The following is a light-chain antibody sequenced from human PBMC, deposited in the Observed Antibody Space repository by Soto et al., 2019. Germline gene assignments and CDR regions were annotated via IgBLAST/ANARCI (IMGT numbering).Light chain of an antibody. J-gene: IGKJ2*01. V-gene: IGKV1D-8*01. CDR2: DTS. CDR3: QQYYTFPLYT. CDR1: QDIGHY. Sequence: VIWMTQSPCFLSAIRGDRVTISCRMSQDIGHYLAWYRQKPGKAPELLIYDTSRLQTGAPSRFSGSGSGTYFTLTISSLQSEDFATYYCQQYYTFPLYTFGQGTKLEI.